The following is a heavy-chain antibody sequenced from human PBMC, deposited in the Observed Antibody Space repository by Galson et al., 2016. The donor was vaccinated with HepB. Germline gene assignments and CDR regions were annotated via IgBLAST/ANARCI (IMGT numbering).Heavy chain of an antibody. Sequence: SETLSLTCTVSGGSISSYYWSWIRQPPGKGLEWLGFIYFSGSTKFNPSLQSRVVISRDTAKDQVSLKLTSVTAADTAVYFCARGEEMATGGFDFWGQGALVTVSS. CDR1: GGSISSYY. CDR2: IYFSGST. V-gene: IGHV4-4*09. D-gene: IGHD5-24*01. CDR3: ARGEEMATGGFDF. J-gene: IGHJ4*02.